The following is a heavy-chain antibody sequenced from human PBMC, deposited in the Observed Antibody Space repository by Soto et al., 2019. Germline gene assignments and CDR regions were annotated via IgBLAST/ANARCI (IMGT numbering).Heavy chain of an antibody. CDR2: INPNSGGT. CDR3: ARVSIEAAAGLSFDY. Sequence: ASVKVSCKASGYTFTGYYMHWVRQAPGQGLEWMGWINPNSGGTNYAQKFQSWVTMTRDTSISTAYMELSRLRSDDTAVYYCARVSIEAAAGLSFDYWGQGTLVTVSS. CDR1: GYTFTGYY. D-gene: IGHD6-13*01. J-gene: IGHJ4*02. V-gene: IGHV1-2*04.